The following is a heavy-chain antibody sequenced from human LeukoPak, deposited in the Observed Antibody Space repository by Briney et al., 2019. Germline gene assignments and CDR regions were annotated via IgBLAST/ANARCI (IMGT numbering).Heavy chain of an antibody. J-gene: IGHJ4*02. V-gene: IGHV1-2*02. Sequence: GASVKVSCKASGYTFTGYYIYWVRQAPGQGLEWMGWINPNSGGTNYAQKFQGRVTMTRDTSISTAYMELSRLRSDDTAVYYCARDGTSVMVDFDYWGQGTLVTVSS. CDR2: INPNSGGT. CDR3: ARDGTSVMVDFDY. D-gene: IGHD5-18*01. CDR1: GYTFTGYY.